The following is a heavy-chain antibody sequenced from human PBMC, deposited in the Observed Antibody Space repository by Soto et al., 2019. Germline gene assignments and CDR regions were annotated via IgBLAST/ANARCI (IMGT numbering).Heavy chain of an antibody. Sequence: EVQLLESGGGLVQPGGSLRLSCAASGFTFSSYAMSWVRQAPGKGLEWVSAISGSGGSTYYADSVKGRFTISRDNSKNTLYLQMNSLRAEDTAVYYCAKVGDCSSTSCYAGWFDPWGQGTLVTVSS. J-gene: IGHJ5*02. CDR2: ISGSGGST. V-gene: IGHV3-23*01. CDR3: AKVGDCSSTSCYAGWFDP. D-gene: IGHD2-2*01. CDR1: GFTFSSYA.